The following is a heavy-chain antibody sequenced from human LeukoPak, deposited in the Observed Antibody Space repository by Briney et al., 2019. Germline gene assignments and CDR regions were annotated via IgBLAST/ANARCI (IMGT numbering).Heavy chain of an antibody. Sequence: GASVKVSCKASGGTFSSYAISWVRQAPGQGLEWMGGIIPIFGTANYAQKFQGRVTITADESTSTAYMELSSLRSEDTAVYYCARRYYYDSSGYYYVGAFDIWGQGTMVTVSS. CDR1: GGTFSSYA. D-gene: IGHD3-22*01. V-gene: IGHV1-69*13. CDR3: ARRYYYDSSGYYYVGAFDI. CDR2: IIPIFGTA. J-gene: IGHJ3*02.